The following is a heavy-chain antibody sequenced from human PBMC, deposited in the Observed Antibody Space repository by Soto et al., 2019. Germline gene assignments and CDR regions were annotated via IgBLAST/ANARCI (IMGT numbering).Heavy chain of an antibody. V-gene: IGHV5-51*01. CDR1: GYRFSTYW. Sequence: GESLKISCKASGYRFSTYWIAWVRQMPGKGLEWMGITHPGESDTSYSPSFQGQVTISADKSINTVYLQWSGLKASDTAMYYCARQDCSSTSCYTRWFDPWGQGTLVTVSS. D-gene: IGHD2-2*02. CDR3: ARQDCSSTSCYTRWFDP. J-gene: IGHJ5*02. CDR2: THPGESDT.